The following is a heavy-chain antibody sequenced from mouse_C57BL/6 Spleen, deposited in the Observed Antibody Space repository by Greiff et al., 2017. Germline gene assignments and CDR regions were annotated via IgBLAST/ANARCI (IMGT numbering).Heavy chain of an antibody. Sequence: EVKVVESGEGLVKPGGSLKLSCAASGFTFSSYAMSWVRQTPEKRLEWVAYISSGGDYIYYADTVKGRFTISRDTARNTLYLQMSSLKSEDTAMYYCTRGGNYYYGSSYAMDYWGQGTSGTVSS. CDR2: ISSGGDYI. D-gene: IGHD1-1*01. CDR3: TRGGNYYYGSSYAMDY. V-gene: IGHV5-9-1*02. J-gene: IGHJ4*01. CDR1: GFTFSSYA.